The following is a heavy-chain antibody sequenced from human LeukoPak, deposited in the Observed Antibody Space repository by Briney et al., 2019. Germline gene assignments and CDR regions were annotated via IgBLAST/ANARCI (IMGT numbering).Heavy chain of an antibody. CDR1: GGSISTDTVSGGSISSYY. V-gene: IGHV4-61*05. Sequence: PSETLSLTCTVSGGSISTDTVSGGSISSYYWSWIRQPPGKGLEWIGFIAYTGSTNYNPSLKSRVTISVDMSKNQFSLKLSSVTAADTAVYYCAGSLLDGYNFDFWGQGTLVTVSS. CDR2: IAYTGST. J-gene: IGHJ4*02. D-gene: IGHD5-24*01. CDR3: AGSLLDGYNFDF.